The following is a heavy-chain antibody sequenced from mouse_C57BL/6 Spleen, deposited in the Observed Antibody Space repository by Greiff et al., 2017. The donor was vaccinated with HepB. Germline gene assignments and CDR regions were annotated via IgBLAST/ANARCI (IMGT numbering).Heavy chain of an antibody. CDR1: GYTFTSYW. V-gene: IGHV1-69*01. J-gene: IGHJ3*01. CDR3: ARMDGYDGFAY. D-gene: IGHD2-2*01. CDR2: IDPSDSYT. Sequence: VQLQQPGAELVMPGASVKLSCKASGYTFTSYWMHWVKQRPGQGLEWIGEIDPSDSYTNYNQKFKGKSTLTVDESSSTAYMQLSSLTSEDSAVYYCARMDGYDGFAYWGQGTLVTVSA.